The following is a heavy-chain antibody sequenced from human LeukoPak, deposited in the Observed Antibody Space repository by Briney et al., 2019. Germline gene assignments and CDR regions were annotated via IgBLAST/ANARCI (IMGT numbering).Heavy chain of an antibody. V-gene: IGHV1-69*13. J-gene: IGHJ4*02. D-gene: IGHD2-21*02. CDR2: IIPIYNPV. CDR1: GGTFSSYA. Sequence: ASVKVSCKTSGGTFSSYAFSWMRQAPGQGLELVGRIIPIYNPVDYTQRFQGRVTITADESTNTVYLELSSLRYDDTAVYYCAREPLGCGGDCHFDYWGQGTLVTVSS. CDR3: AREPLGCGGDCHFDY.